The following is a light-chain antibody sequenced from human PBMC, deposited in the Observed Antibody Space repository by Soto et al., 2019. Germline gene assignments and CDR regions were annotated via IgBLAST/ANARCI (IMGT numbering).Light chain of an antibody. CDR2: DAS. V-gene: IGKV3D-20*01. Sequence: EIVLTQSPATLSLSPGERATLSCEASQSVNNNYLTWYQQKPGLAPRLLIYDASTRAPGIPDRFSGSGSGTDFTLTISRLEPEDFAVYYCQQYGGSVTFGGGTKVDI. CDR3: QQYGGSVT. CDR1: QSVNNNY. J-gene: IGKJ4*01.